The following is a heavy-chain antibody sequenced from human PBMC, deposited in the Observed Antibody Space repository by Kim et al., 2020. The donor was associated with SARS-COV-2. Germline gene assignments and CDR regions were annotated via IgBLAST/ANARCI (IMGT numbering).Heavy chain of an antibody. Sequence: SGPTLLNPTQTLTLTCTFSGFSLSTSGMCVSWIRQPPGKALEWLALIDWDDDKYYSTSLKTRLTISKDTSKNQVVLTMTNMDPVDTATYYCARGTYYYGSGSDYNYLGPYNTFDYWGQGTLVTVSS. CDR3: ARGTYYYGSGSDYNYLGPYNTFDY. V-gene: IGHV2-70*01. CDR1: GFSLSTSGMC. CDR2: IDWDDDK. D-gene: IGHD3-10*01. J-gene: IGHJ4*02.